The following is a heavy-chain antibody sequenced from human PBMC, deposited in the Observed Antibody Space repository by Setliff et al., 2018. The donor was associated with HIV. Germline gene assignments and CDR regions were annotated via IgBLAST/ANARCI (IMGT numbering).Heavy chain of an antibody. CDR3: AKTSGWTTIDY. CDR1: GFTFSTFA. J-gene: IGHJ4*02. V-gene: IGHV3-30*01. CDR2: ISYDGSRI. Sequence: GGSLRLSCVASGFTFSTFAMHWVRQAPGKGLEWVSVISYDGSRITYADSVKGRFTISRDNSKNTLYLQLDSLRPEDTAVYYCAKTSGWTTIDYWGQGTLVTVSS. D-gene: IGHD6-19*01.